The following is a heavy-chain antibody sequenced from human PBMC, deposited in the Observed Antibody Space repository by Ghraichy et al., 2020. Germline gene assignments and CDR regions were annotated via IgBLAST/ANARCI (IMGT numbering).Heavy chain of an antibody. CDR1: GFSFTNAW. D-gene: IGHD4-17*01. CDR2: IKSKIDGATT. Sequence: GGSLRLSCAASGFSFTNAWMSWVRQAPGKGLEWLGRIKSKIDGATTDYAAPVKGRFTISRDDSKNTLYVQMNSLKTEDTAVYYCVGYGDIFDYWGQGALVTVS. V-gene: IGHV3-15*01. J-gene: IGHJ4*02. CDR3: VGYGDIFDY.